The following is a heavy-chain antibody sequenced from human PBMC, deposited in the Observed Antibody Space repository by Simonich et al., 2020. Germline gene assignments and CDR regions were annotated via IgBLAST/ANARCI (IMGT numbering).Heavy chain of an antibody. CDR2: ISNDGRNK. CDR3: AREGLLLDAFDI. CDR1: GFTFSSYA. J-gene: IGHJ3*02. V-gene: IGHV3-30*07. Sequence: QVQLVESGGGVVQPGRSLRLSCAASGFTFSSYAMHWVRQAPGKGQEVVAVISNDGRNKNYADSVKGRFTISRDNSKNTLYLQMNSLRAEDTAVYYCAREGLLLDAFDIWGQGTMVTVSS. D-gene: IGHD2-15*01.